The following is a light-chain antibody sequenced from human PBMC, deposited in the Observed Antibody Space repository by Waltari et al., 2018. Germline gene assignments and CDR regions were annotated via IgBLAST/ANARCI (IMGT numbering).Light chain of an antibody. V-gene: IGKV1-39*01. J-gene: IGKJ2*03. CDR3: HQSYSSFHS. Sequence: DIQMTPSPSSLSASVGDRVTITCRASQTISTYLNWYQQKPGKAPKLLIYAASNLRSGVPSTFSGSGSGTDFTLTISSLQPEDFATYYCHQSYSSFHSFGQGTKLEIK. CDR1: QTISTY. CDR2: AAS.